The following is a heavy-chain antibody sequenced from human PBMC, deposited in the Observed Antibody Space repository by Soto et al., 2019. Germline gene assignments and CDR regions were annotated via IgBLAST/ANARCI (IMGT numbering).Heavy chain of an antibody. D-gene: IGHD3-3*01. CDR1: GGSITSGGHY. J-gene: IGHJ6*02. V-gene: IGHV4-31*03. CDR3: ERDQGGITIFGVPYGMDV. CDR2: IYYSGST. Sequence: QVQLQESGPGLVKPSQTLSLTCTVSGGSITSGGHYWSWIRQHPGKGLEWIGYIYYSGSTYYNPSLKSGVTISIDTSKNHFSLKVRSVTVADTAVYYCERDQGGITIFGVPYGMDVWGQGTTVTVSS.